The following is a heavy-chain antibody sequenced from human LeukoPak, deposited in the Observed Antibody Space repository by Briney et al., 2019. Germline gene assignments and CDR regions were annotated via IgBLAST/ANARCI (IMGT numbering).Heavy chain of an antibody. V-gene: IGHV3-30*18. CDR2: ISYDGSNK. J-gene: IGHJ6*02. D-gene: IGHD4-17*01. CDR1: GFTFSSYG. CDR3: AKDPSSKGVTKIGYYYYYGMDV. Sequence: GGSLRLSCAASGFTFSSYGMHWVRQAPGKGLEWVAVISYDGSNKCYADSVKGRFTISRDNSKNTLYLQMNSLRAEDTAVYYCAKDPSSKGVTKIGYYYYYGMDVWGQGTTVTVSS.